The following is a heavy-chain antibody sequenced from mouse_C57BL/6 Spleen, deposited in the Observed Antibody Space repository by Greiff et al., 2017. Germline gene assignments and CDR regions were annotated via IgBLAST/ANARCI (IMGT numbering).Heavy chain of an antibody. J-gene: IGHJ2*01. Sequence: EVMLVESGGGLVKPGGSLKLSCAASGFTFSSYAMSWVRQTPEKRLERVATISDGGSYTYYPNNVKGRFTISRDNAKNNLYLQKSHLKSEDTAMYYCARANYYGRSYDYDGYFDYWGQGTTLTVSS. V-gene: IGHV5-4*03. CDR1: GFTFSSYA. CDR3: ARANYYGRSYDYDGYFDY. D-gene: IGHD1-1*01. CDR2: ISDGGSYT.